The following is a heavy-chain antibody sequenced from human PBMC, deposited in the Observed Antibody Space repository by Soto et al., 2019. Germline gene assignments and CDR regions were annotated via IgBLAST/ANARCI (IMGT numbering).Heavy chain of an antibody. CDR3: AAVGLGYSYGWYYFDY. CDR1: GFTFTSSA. D-gene: IGHD5-18*01. Sequence: SVKVSCKAPGFTFTSSAVQWVRQARGQRLEWIGWIVVGSGNTNYAQKFQERVTITRDMSTSTAYMELSSLRSEDTAVYYCAAVGLGYSYGWYYFDYWGQGTLVTVSS. V-gene: IGHV1-58*01. J-gene: IGHJ4*02. CDR2: IVVGSGNT.